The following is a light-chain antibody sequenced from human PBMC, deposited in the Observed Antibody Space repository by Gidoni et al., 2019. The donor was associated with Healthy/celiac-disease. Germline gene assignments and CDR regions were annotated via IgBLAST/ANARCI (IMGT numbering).Light chain of an antibody. Sequence: DILLTHSPLSLPVTPGEPASISCRSSQSLLHSTGNNYLDWYLQKPGQAPQLLIYLGSNRASGVPDRFSGSGSGTDFTLKISRVEAEDVGVYYCMQALQTPWTFGQGTKVEIK. CDR1: QSLLHSTGNNY. CDR3: MQALQTPWT. V-gene: IGKV2-28*01. J-gene: IGKJ1*01. CDR2: LGS.